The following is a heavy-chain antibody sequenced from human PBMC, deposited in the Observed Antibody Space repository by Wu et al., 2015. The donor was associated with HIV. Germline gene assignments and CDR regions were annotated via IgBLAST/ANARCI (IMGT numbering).Heavy chain of an antibody. V-gene: IGHV1-69*12. J-gene: IGHJ4*02. Sequence: QVQLVQSGAEVKKPGSSVKVSCKASGGTFSSYAISWVRQAPGQGLEWMGGIIPIFGTANYAQKFQGRVTITADESTSTAYMELSSLRSEDTAVYYCARSYYYGSGSYHSIDYWGQGNAGHRLL. CDR2: IIPIFGTA. CDR3: ARSYYYGSGSYHSIDY. D-gene: IGHD3-10*01. CDR1: GGTFSSYA.